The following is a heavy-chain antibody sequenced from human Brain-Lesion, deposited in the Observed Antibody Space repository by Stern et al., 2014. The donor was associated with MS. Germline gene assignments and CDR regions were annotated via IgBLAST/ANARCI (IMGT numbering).Heavy chain of an antibody. Sequence: MQLVQSGAEVKKPGESLKISCEASGYLFDDYWIGWVRQMSGRGLELVAIIFPRDSNTRYSPSVQGQVTISAAKSISTAYLQWRTLRAWATAMYSWAKSPATPSGYDRFDYWGQGALVTVSS. D-gene: IGHD5-12*01. V-gene: IGHV5-51*03. CDR1: GYLFDDYW. CDR3: AKSPATPSGYDRFDY. CDR2: IFPRDSNT. J-gene: IGHJ4*02.